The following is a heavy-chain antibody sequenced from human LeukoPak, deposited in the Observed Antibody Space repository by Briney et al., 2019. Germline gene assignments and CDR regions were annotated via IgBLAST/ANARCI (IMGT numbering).Heavy chain of an antibody. J-gene: IGHJ4*02. D-gene: IGHD3-10*01. CDR2: IIPILGIA. V-gene: IGHV1-69*04. Sequence: SVKVSCKASGGTFSRYAIGWVRQAPGQGLEWMGRIIPILGIANYAQKFQGRVTITADKSTSTAYMELSSLRSEDTAVYYCARDENYYGSGTWGQGTLVTVSS. CDR1: GGTFSRYA. CDR3: ARDENYYGSGT.